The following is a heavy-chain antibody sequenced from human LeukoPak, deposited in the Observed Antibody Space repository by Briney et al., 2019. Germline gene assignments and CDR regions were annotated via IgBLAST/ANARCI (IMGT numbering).Heavy chain of an antibody. CDR1: GFTVSNNY. CDR3: AREVLDTAMALGY. D-gene: IGHD5-18*01. J-gene: IGHJ4*02. V-gene: IGHV3-66*01. Sequence: GGSLRLSCAASGFTVSNNYMNWVRQAPGKGLEWVSVIYSGGRIYYADSVKGRFTISRDNSKNTLYLQMNSLIAEDTAVYYCAREVLDTAMALGYWGQGTLVTVSS. CDR2: IYSGGRI.